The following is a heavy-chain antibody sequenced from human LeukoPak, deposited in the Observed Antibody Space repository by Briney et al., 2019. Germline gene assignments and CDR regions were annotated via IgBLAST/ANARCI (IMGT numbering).Heavy chain of an antibody. CDR1: GGSISSSSYY. J-gene: IGHJ4*02. D-gene: IGHD4-17*01. CDR3: ARDPPRMTTMTTSGNY. CDR2: IYYSGST. V-gene: IGHV4-39*07. Sequence: SETLSLTCTVSGGSISSSSYYWGWIRQPPGKGLEWIGSIYYSGSTYYNPSLKSRVTISVDTSKNQFSLKLSSVTAADTAVYYCARDPPRMTTMTTSGNYWGQGTLVTVSS.